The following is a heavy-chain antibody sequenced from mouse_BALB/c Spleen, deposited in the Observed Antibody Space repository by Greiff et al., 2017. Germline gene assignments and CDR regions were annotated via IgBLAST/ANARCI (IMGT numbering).Heavy chain of an antibody. CDR3: TTSPLESFDY. V-gene: IGHV1S56*01. CDR1: GYTFTSYY. J-gene: IGHJ2*01. Sequence: VQLQQSGPELVKPGASVRISCKASGYTFTSYYIHWVKQRPGQGLEWIGWIYPGNVNTKYNEKFKGKATLTADKSSSTAYMQLSSLTSEDSAVYYCTTSPLESFDYWGQGTTLTVSS. CDR2: IYPGNVNT.